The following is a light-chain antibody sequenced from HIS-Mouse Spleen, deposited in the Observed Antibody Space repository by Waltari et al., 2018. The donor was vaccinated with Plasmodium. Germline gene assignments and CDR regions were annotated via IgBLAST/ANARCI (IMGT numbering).Light chain of an antibody. V-gene: IGKV3-15*01. CDR1: QSVSSN. CDR2: GAS. Sequence: EIVMTQSPATLSVSPGERATISCRASQSVSSNLAWYQQKPGPAPRLLIYGASTRATGTPARFSGSGSGKEFTLTISSLPSEDFAVYYCQQYNNWSFTFGPGTKVDIK. CDR3: QQYNNWSFT. J-gene: IGKJ3*01.